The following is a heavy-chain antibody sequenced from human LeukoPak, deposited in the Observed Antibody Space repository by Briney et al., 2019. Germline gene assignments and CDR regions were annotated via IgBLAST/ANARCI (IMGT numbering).Heavy chain of an antibody. CDR3: ARHIRPTSTGTRGRFDY. D-gene: IGHD1-26*01. J-gene: IGHJ4*02. CDR1: GGSISSYY. Sequence: SETLSLTCTVSGGSISSYYWSWIRQPPGKGLEWIGYIYYSGSTNYNPSLKSRVTISVDTSKNQFSLKLSSVTAADTAVYYCARHIRPTSTGTRGRFDYWGQGTLVTVSS. V-gene: IGHV4-59*08. CDR2: IYYSGST.